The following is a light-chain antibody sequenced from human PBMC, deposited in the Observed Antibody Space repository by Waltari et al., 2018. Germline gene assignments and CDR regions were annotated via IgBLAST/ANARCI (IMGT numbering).Light chain of an antibody. CDR2: YDS. J-gene: IGLJ2*01. CDR3: QVWETTSGHPTAV. Sequence: SYVMSQPPSVSVAPGETARIPCAGDNIDGKNVHWYQQKPGQAPVVVIYYDSDRPSGIPERFSGSNSGDTATLTITRVEAGDEADYSCQVWETTSGHPTAVFGGGTKLTVL. CDR1: NIDGKN. V-gene: IGLV3-21*01.